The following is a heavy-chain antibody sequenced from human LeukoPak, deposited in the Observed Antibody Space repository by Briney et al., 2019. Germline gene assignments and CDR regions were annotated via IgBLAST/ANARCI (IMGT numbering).Heavy chain of an antibody. CDR1: GFTFSDHY. D-gene: IGHD3-9*01. V-gene: IGHV3-66*01. CDR3: ATDIRSSPLGF. CDR2: IYAGGST. J-gene: IGHJ4*01. Sequence: GGSLRLPCAASGFTFSDHYMDWVRQAPGKGLEWVSIIYAGGSTYYADSVKGRFTISRDSSNNTLFLQMSNLRADDSGLYYCATDIRSSPLGFWGHGTLVTVSS.